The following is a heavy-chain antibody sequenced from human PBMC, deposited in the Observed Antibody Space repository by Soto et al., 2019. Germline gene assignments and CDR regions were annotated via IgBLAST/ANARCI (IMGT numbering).Heavy chain of an antibody. CDR3: ARRIVATIYHWLDP. V-gene: IGHV4-39*01. Sequence: SETLSLTCTVSGGSISSISYYWGWIRQPPGKGLEWIGSIYYSGSTYYNPSLKSRVTISVDTSKNQFSLKLSSVTAADTAVYYCARRIVATIYHWLDPWGQGTLVTVSS. D-gene: IGHD5-12*01. J-gene: IGHJ5*02. CDR1: GGSISSISYY. CDR2: IYYSGST.